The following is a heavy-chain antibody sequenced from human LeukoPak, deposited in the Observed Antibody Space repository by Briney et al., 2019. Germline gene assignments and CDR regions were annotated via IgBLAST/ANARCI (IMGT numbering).Heavy chain of an antibody. Sequence: GGSLRLSCAASGFTFSNYWMSWVRQAPEKGLEWVANVKEDGRVKQYTDSMKGRFTISRGNAKNSLYLQMNSLRVEDTAVYYCARDRDDGGFEYWGQGTLVTASS. V-gene: IGHV3-7*01. CDR3: ARDRDDGGFEY. CDR1: GFTFSNYW. D-gene: IGHD4-23*01. CDR2: VKEDGRVK. J-gene: IGHJ4*02.